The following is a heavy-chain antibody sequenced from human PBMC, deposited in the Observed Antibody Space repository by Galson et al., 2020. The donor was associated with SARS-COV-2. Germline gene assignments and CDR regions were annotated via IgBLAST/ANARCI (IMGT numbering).Heavy chain of an antibody. D-gene: IGHD3-22*01. V-gene: IGHV1-24*01. CDR3: ATVSYDSSGYYLYDAFDI. Sequence: ASVKVSCKVSGYTLTELSMHWVRQAPGKGLEWMGGFDPEDGETIYAQKFQGRVTMTEDTSTDTAYMELSSLRSEDTAVYYCATVSYDSSGYYLYDAFDIWGQGTMVTVSS. CDR1: GYTLTELS. CDR2: FDPEDGET. J-gene: IGHJ3*02.